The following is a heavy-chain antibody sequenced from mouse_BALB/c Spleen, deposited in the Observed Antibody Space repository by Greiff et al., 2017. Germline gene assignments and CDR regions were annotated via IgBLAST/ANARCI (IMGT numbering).Heavy chain of an antibody. CDR2: INPSNGRT. CDR1: GYTFTSYW. V-gene: IGHV1S81*02. J-gene: IGHJ2*01. CDR3: ARGWYERNFDD. Sequence: QVQLQQPGAELVKPGASVKLSCKASGYTFTSYWMHWVKQRPGQGLEWIGEINPSNGRTNYNEKFKSKATLTVDKSSSTAYMQLSSLTSEDSAVYYCARGWYERNFDDWGQGTTLTVSS. D-gene: IGHD1-1*02.